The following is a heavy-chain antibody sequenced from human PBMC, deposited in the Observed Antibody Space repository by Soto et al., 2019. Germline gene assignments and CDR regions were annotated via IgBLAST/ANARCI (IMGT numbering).Heavy chain of an antibody. CDR3: ARAYYDFWSGYTYYYYMDV. J-gene: IGHJ6*03. D-gene: IGHD3-3*01. Sequence: SETLSLTCTVSGGSITNYYWSWIRQPPGKGLQWIGYIYYTGNTNYNPSLKSRVTISVDTSKNQFSLKLSSVTAADTAVYYCARAYYDFWSGYTYYYYMDVWGKGTTVTVSS. V-gene: IGHV4-59*01. CDR1: GGSITNYY. CDR2: IYYTGNT.